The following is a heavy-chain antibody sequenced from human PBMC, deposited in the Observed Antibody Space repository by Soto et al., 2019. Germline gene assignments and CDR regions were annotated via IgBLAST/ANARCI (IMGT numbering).Heavy chain of an antibody. J-gene: IGHJ4*02. Sequence: GGSLRLSCAASGFTFSSYAMHWVRQAPGKGLEWVAVISYDGSNKYYADSVKGRLTISRDNSKNTLYLQMNSLRAEDTAVYYCARDFSSVRYYYGSGRPGYFDYWGQGTLVTVSS. CDR1: GFTFSSYA. CDR3: ARDFSSVRYYYGSGRPGYFDY. V-gene: IGHV3-30-3*01. D-gene: IGHD3-10*01. CDR2: ISYDGSNK.